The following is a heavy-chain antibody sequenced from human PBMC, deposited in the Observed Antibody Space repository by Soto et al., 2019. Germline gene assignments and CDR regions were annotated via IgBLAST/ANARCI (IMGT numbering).Heavy chain of an antibody. V-gene: IGHV3-30*03. CDR2: ISYDGSDI. Sequence: EGSLRLSCVGSGFIFSNYGMHWVRQAPGKGLEWVAFISYDGSDILYADSVKGRFTISRDNSKSTLFLHMNRPTAEDTAIYFCAIVRVADSSLDHWGQGTLVTVSS. CDR3: AIVRVADSSLDH. J-gene: IGHJ4*02. D-gene: IGHD3-10*02. CDR1: GFIFSNYG.